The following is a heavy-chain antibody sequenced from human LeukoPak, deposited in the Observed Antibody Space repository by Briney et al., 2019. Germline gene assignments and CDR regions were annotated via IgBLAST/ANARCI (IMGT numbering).Heavy chain of an antibody. Sequence: GGSLRLSCAASGFTFSDYYMSWIRQAPGKGLEWVSYISSSSSYTNYADSVKGRFTISRDNAKNSLYLQMNRLRAEDTAVYYCARAGGGSGWYKRYYGMDVWGKGTTVTVSS. J-gene: IGHJ6*04. CDR1: GFTFSDYY. CDR2: ISSSSSYT. V-gene: IGHV3-11*06. D-gene: IGHD6-19*01. CDR3: ARAGGGSGWYKRYYGMDV.